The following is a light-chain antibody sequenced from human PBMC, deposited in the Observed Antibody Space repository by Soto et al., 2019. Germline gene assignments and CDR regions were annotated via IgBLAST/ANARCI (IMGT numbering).Light chain of an antibody. Sequence: DIQMTPSPSALSASVGDRVTITCLASESIDSWLAWYQQKPGKAPKLLIYKASNLENGVPSRFSGSGSGTEFTLTISSLQPDDFATYYCQQYKSYPWSCGQGTKGDIK. CDR1: ESIDSW. V-gene: IGKV1-5*03. J-gene: IGKJ1*01. CDR2: KAS. CDR3: QQYKSYPWS.